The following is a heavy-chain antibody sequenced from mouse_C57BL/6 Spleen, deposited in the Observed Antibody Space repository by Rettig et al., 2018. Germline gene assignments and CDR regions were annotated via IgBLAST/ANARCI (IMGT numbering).Heavy chain of an antibody. J-gene: IGHJ2*01. V-gene: IGHV1-4*01. CDR1: GYTFTSYT. Sequence: QVQLQQSGAELARPGASVKMSCKASGYTFTSYTMHWVKQRPGQGLEWIGYINPSSGYTKYNQKFKDKATLTADKSSSTAYMQLSSLTSEDSAVYYCAREPITTVVGYFDYWGQGTTLTVSS. CDR2: INPSSGYT. CDR3: AREPITTVVGYFDY. D-gene: IGHD1-1*01.